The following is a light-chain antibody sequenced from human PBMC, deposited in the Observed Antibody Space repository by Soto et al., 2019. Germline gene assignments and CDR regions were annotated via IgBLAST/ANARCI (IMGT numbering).Light chain of an antibody. CDR3: CSFARRSTLI. CDR2: EGG. Sequence: QSALTQPASVSGSPGQSITISCTGTSSDVGNYNLVSWYQQYPGKAPKLMIYEGGKRPSGVSNRFSGSKSGNTASLTNSGLQAEDEADYYCCSFARRSTLIFGGGTKLTVL. V-gene: IGLV2-23*01. J-gene: IGLJ2*01. CDR1: SSDVGNYNL.